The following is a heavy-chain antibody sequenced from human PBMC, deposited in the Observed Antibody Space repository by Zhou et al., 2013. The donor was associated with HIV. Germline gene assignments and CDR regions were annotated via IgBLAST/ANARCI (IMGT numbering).Heavy chain of an antibody. CDR1: GYSFTSYW. V-gene: IGHV5-51*03. CDR3: ARRFCTSSNCAYFDY. CDR2: IYPGDSDT. J-gene: IGHJ4*02. D-gene: IGHD2-2*01. Sequence: EVQLVQSGAEVKKPGESLKISCKGSGYSFTSYWIGWVRQMPGKGLEWMGIIYPGDSDTRYTPSFQGQVTISADKSISTAYLQWSSLKASDTAMYYCARRFCTSSNCAYFDYVGPGNPGHRLL.